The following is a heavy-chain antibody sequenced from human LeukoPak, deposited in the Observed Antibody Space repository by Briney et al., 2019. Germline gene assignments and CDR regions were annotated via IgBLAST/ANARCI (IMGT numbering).Heavy chain of an antibody. D-gene: IGHD1-26*01. V-gene: IGHV3-21*01. CDR2: ISATSSYI. CDR1: GFTFSSYS. CDR3: VKVRGRARVGYFDY. J-gene: IGHJ4*02. Sequence: GGSLRLSCAASGFTFSSYSMNWVRQTPGKGLEWVSSISATSSYIYYADSARGRFTISRDNAKNSLYLQMNSLRVEDTAIYYCVKVRGRARVGYFDYWGQGTLVTVSS.